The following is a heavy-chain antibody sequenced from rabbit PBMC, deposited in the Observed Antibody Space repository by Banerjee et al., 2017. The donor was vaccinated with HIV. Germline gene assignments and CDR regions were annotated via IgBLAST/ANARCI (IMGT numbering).Heavy chain of an antibody. CDR2: IDTSDGDT. Sequence: QEQLVESGGGLVKPEGSLKLSCTASGFSYSDKAVICWVRQAPGKGLEWIACIDTSDGDTDYANWPKGRFTISKTSSTTVTLQMTSLTAADTATYFCAKDMGVAAGYFFNLWGPGTLVTVS. V-gene: IGHV1S45*01. CDR1: GFSYSDKAV. CDR3: AKDMGVAAGYFFNL. D-gene: IGHD4-1*01. J-gene: IGHJ4*01.